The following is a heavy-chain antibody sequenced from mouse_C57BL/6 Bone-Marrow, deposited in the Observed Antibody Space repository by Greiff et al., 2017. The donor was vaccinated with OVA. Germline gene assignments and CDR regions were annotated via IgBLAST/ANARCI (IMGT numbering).Heavy chain of an antibody. J-gene: IGHJ2*01. Sequence: QVQLQQSGAELARPGASVKMSCKASGYTFTSYTIHWVKQRPGQGLEWIGYIDPTNDYTNYNQKFKGKATLTADKSSSTAYMQLSSLTSEDSAVYYCTRGYYFDYWGQGTTLTVSS. CDR2: IDPTNDYT. CDR3: TRGYYFDY. V-gene: IGHV1-4*01. CDR1: GYTFTSYT.